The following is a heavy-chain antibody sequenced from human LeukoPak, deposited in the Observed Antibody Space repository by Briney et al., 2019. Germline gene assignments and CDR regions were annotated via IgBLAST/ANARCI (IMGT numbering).Heavy chain of an antibody. V-gene: IGHV3-21*01. J-gene: IGHJ4*02. CDR2: ISSSSSYI. CDR1: GFTFSSYS. D-gene: IGHD3-9*01. Sequence: GGSLRLSCAASGFTFSSYSMNWVRQAPGKGLEWVSSISSSSSYIYHADSVKGRFTISRDNAKNSLYLQMNSLRAEDTAVYYCARDRGRRRYFDWLSYWAQGTLVTVSS. CDR3: ARDRGRRRYFDWLSY.